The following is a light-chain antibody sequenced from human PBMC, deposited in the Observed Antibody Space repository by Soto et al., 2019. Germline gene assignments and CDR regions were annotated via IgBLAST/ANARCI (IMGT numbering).Light chain of an antibody. V-gene: IGLV2-14*01. CDR2: DVS. CDR3: SSYTSTSTLEGV. J-gene: IGLJ1*01. Sequence: QSVLTQPASVSGSPGQSITISCTGTSSDVGGYKYVSWYQQYPGKAPKLMIYDVSNRPSGVSNRFSGSKSGNTASLTISGLQAEDEPDYSCSSYTSTSTLEGVFGTGTKVPVL. CDR1: SSDVGGYKY.